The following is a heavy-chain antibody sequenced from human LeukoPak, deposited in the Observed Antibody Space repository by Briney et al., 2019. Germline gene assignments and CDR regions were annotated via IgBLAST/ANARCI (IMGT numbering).Heavy chain of an antibody. CDR1: GYTFSSYS. CDR3: ARAVDVADY. D-gene: IGHD3-16*01. V-gene: IGHV3-21*01. Sequence: GGSLRLSCAASGYTFSSYSMNWVRQAPGKGLEWVSSITSSGSYIYYADSVKGRFAISRDNAKNSLYLQMNSLRVEDTAVYYCARAVDVADYWGRGTLVTVSS. CDR2: ITSSGSYI. J-gene: IGHJ4*02.